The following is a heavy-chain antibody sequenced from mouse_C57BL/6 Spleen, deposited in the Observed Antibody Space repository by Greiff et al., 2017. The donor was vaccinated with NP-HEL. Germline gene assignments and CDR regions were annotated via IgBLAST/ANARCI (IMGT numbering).Heavy chain of an antibody. CDR2: ISDGGSYT. CDR3: ARDRAGDVDAMDY. D-gene: IGHD3-3*01. V-gene: IGHV5-4*01. Sequence: EVQVVESGGGLVKPGGSLKLSCAASGFTFSSYAMSWVRQTPEKRLEWVATISDGGSYTYYPDNVKGRFTISRDNAKNNLYLQMSHLKSEDTAMYYCARDRAGDVDAMDYWGQGTSVTVSS. CDR1: GFTFSSYA. J-gene: IGHJ4*01.